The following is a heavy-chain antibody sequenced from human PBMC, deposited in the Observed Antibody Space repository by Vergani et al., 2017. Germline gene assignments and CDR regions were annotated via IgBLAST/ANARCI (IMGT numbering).Heavy chain of an antibody. J-gene: IGHJ5*02. V-gene: IGHV3-9*01. Sequence: EVDLVESGGGLAQPGGSLRLSCEASGITFWKFGMHWVRQGPGKGLEWVSGISWNSGAVDYADSVRGRFTISRDNAKNSLFLEMNSLRVEDTAVYYCARARCGGACFMSNWLDTWVQGTLVSVSS. D-gene: IGHD2-21*02. CDR2: ISWNSGAV. CDR1: GITFWKFG. CDR3: ARARCGGACFMSNWLDT.